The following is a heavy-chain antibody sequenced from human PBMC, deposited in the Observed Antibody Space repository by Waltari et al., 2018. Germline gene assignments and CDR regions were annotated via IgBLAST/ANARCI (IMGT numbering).Heavy chain of an antibody. J-gene: IGHJ3*02. CDR3: ARAGGITIFGVVIGLTAFDI. Sequence: QVQLQESGPGLVKPSETLSLTCAVSGYSISSGYYWGWIRPPPGKGLEWIGSIYHSGSTYYNPSLKSRVTISVDTSKNQFSLKLSSVTAADTAVYYCARAGGITIFGVVIGLTAFDIWGQGTMVTVSS. CDR2: IYHSGST. D-gene: IGHD3-3*01. CDR1: GYSISSGYY. V-gene: IGHV4-38-2*01.